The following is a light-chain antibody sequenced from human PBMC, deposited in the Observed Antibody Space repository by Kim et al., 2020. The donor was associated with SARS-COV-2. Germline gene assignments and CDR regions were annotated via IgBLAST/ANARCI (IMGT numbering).Light chain of an antibody. J-gene: IGLJ3*02. CDR3: AAWDDSLNGLV. CDR1: TSTVGGIA. V-gene: IGLV1-44*01. CDR2: TNN. Sequence: QLLTISCSGSTSTVGGIAVTWYQQLPGTAPKLLIYTNNQRPSGVPDRFSGSKSGTSASLAISGLQSEDETDYYCAAWDDSLNGLVFGGGTQLTVL.